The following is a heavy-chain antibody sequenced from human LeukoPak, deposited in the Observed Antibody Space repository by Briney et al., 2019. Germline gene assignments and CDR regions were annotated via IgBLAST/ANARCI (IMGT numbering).Heavy chain of an antibody. D-gene: IGHD2-2*02. CDR1: GFTFSSYA. CDR2: ISYDVSNK. CDR3: ARDLAAIVVVPAAIRGGFDY. J-gene: IGHJ4*02. V-gene: IGHV3-30-3*01. Sequence: GGSLRLSCAASGFTFSSYAMHWVRQAPGKGLEWMAVISYDVSNKYYADSVKGRFTISRDNSKNTLYLQMKRLSAEDTAVYYCARDLAAIVVVPAAIRGGFDYWGQGTLVTVSS.